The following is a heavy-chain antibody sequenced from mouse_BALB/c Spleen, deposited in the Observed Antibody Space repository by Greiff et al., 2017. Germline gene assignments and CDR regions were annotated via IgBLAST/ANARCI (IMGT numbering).Heavy chain of an antibody. D-gene: IGHD1-1*01. V-gene: IGHV14-1*02. Sequence: VQLKESGAELVRPGALVKLSCKASGFNIKDYYMHWVKQRPEQGLEWIGWIDPENGNTIYDPKFQGKASITADTSSNTAYLQLSSLTSEDTAVYYCARGFGSSLFDYWGQGTTLTVSS. CDR2: IDPENGNT. CDR1: GFNIKDYY. CDR3: ARGFGSSLFDY. J-gene: IGHJ2*01.